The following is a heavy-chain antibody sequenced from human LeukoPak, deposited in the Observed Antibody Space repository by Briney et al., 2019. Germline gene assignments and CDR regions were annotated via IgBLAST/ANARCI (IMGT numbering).Heavy chain of an antibody. D-gene: IGHD1-26*01. Sequence: GESLKISCAASGFTFSSYSMNWVRQAPGKGLEWVSSISSRSSYIYYADSVKGRFTISRDNAKNSLYLQMNSLRAEDTAVYYCARALVGAEIDYWGKGTLVTVSS. V-gene: IGHV3-21*01. CDR3: ARALVGAEIDY. CDR1: GFTFSSYS. J-gene: IGHJ4*02. CDR2: ISSRSSYI.